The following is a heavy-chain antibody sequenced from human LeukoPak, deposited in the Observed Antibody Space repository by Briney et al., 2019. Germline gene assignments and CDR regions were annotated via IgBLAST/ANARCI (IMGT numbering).Heavy chain of an antibody. D-gene: IGHD6-19*01. CDR3: ARAVAGIDY. CDR2: INPNSGVT. CDR1: GYTLTGYY. Sequence: ASVKVSCKASGYTLTGYYLHWVRQAPGQGLEWMGWINPNSGVTNYAQNFQGRVTMTRDTSISTGYMELSRLRSDDTALYYCARAVAGIDYWGQGTLVTVSS. J-gene: IGHJ4*02. V-gene: IGHV1-2*02.